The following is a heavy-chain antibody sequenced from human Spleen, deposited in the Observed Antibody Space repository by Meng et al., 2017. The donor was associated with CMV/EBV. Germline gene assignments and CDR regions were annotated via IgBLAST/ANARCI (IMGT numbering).Heavy chain of an antibody. CDR1: GFTFSDYS. D-gene: IGHD1-26*01. CDR2: MSGSGSTI. CDR3: ARGNVWELLRADAFDI. J-gene: IGHJ3*02. Sequence: GESLKISCAASGFTFSDYSMSWIRQAPGKGLEWLSYMSGSGSTIYYADSVKGRFTISRDNAKNSLYLQMNSLRAEDTAVYYCARGNVWELLRADAFDIWGQGTMVTVPS. V-gene: IGHV3-11*04.